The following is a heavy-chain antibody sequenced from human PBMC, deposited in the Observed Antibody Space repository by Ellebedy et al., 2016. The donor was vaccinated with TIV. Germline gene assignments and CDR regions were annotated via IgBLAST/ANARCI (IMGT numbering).Heavy chain of an antibody. CDR3: AREDSSGWYFN. J-gene: IGHJ4*02. D-gene: IGHD6-19*01. Sequence: GESLKISXAASGFTFSSYAMHWVRQAPGKGLEWVAVKSYDGSNKYYAGSVKGRFTISRDNSKNTLCLQMNSLRAEDTAVYYCAREDSSGWYFNWGQGTLVTVSS. CDR2: KSYDGSNK. CDR1: GFTFSSYA. V-gene: IGHV3-30-3*01.